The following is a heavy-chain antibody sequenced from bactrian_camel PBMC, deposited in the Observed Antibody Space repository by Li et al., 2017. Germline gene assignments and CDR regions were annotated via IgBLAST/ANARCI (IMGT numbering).Heavy chain of an antibody. Sequence: VQLVESGGGSVETGGSPRLSCASSGYSYKSNCLAWFRQSPEKAREGVAILWTGDGAAFYSRSVEGRFTISIDDAKKPMYLEMNGLKQEDTAEYYCAVDAARKNGRPCREGAGYWGQGTQVTVS. CDR2: LWTGDGAA. V-gene: IGHV3S31*01. J-gene: IGHJ6*01. CDR3: AVDAARKNGRPCREGAGY. D-gene: IGHD1*01. CDR1: GYSYKSNC.